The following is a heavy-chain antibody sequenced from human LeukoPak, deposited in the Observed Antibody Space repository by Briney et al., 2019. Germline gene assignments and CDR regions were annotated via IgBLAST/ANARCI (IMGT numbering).Heavy chain of an antibody. V-gene: IGHV1-2*02. CDR3: ARGGSGSYFSWLDP. J-gene: IGHJ5*02. D-gene: IGHD3-10*01. CDR1: AYSFTDDY. CDR2: INPNSGGT. Sequence: ASVKVFCKASAYSFTDDYVHWVRQAPGQGLECMGWINPNSGGTNYAQKFQGRVTMTRDTSISTAYMELSRLRSDDTAVYYCARGGSGSYFSWLDPWGQGTLVTVSS.